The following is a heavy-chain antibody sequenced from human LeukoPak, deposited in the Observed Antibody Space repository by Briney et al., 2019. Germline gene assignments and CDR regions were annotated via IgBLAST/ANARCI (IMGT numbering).Heavy chain of an antibody. D-gene: IGHD3-10*01. CDR2: IYSGGST. CDR1: GFTVRNNY. V-gene: IGHV3-66*01. Sequence: GGSLRLSCAASGFTVRNNYMSWVRQAPGKGLEWVSVIYSGGSTYYADSVRGRFTISRDNSKNTLYLQMNSLRAEDTAVYFCATGERMVRGDGVDYWGQGTLVTVSS. CDR3: ATGERMVRGDGVDY. J-gene: IGHJ4*02.